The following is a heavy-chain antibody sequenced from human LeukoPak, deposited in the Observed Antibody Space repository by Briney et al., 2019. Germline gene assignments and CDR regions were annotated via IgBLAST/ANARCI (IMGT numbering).Heavy chain of an antibody. CDR2: INPNSGGT. Sequence: ASVKVSCKASGYTFTGYYMHWVRQAPGQGLEWMGWINPNSGGTNYAQKFQGRVTMTRDTSISTAYMELSRLRSDDTAVYYCARDRADYYDSSGYYTAFDIWGQGTMVTVSS. V-gene: IGHV1-2*02. CDR3: ARDRADYYDSSGYYTAFDI. CDR1: GYTFTGYY. D-gene: IGHD3-22*01. J-gene: IGHJ3*02.